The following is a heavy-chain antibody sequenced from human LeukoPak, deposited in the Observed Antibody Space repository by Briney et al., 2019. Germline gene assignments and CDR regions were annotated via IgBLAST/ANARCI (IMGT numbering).Heavy chain of an antibody. Sequence: PSETLSLTCTVSGGSISSYYWSWIRQSPGKGLEWIGYIYYSGSTNYNPSLKSRVTISVDTSKNQFSLKLSSVTAADTAVYYCARSINLGYCSGGSCYSGWYFDLWGRGTLVTVSS. V-gene: IGHV4-59*01. CDR3: ARSINLGYCSGGSCYSGWYFDL. CDR2: IYYSGST. D-gene: IGHD2-15*01. CDR1: GGSISSYY. J-gene: IGHJ2*01.